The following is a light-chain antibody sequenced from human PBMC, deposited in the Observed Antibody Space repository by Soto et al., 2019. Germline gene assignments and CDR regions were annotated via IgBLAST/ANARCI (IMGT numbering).Light chain of an antibody. Sequence: QSALTQPASVSGSPGQSITISCTGTSSDVGAYNYVSWYQHHPGKVPKLLIYEVTKRPAGVPDRFSGSKSGNTASLTVSGLQAEDEADYYCSSDAGNYNYVFGTGTKLTVL. CDR1: SSDVGAYNY. CDR2: EVT. V-gene: IGLV2-8*01. J-gene: IGLJ1*01. CDR3: SSDAGNYNYV.